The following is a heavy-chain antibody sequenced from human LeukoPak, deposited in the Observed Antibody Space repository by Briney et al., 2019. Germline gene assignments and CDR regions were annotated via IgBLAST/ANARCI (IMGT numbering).Heavy chain of an antibody. Sequence: GGSLGLSCAASGFTFSSYAMHWVRQAPGKGLEWVAVISYDGSNKYYADSVKGRFTISRDNSKNTLYLQMNSLRAEDTAVYYCAREAKITMIVVGLDYWGQGTLVTVSS. J-gene: IGHJ4*02. CDR3: AREAKITMIVVGLDY. D-gene: IGHD3-22*01. CDR2: ISYDGSNK. V-gene: IGHV3-30*01. CDR1: GFTFSSYA.